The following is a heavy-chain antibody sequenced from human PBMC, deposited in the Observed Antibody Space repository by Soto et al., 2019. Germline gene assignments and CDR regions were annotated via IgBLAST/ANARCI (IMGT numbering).Heavy chain of an antibody. CDR2: ISYDGSNK. Sequence: GGSLRLSCAASGFTFSSYAMHWVRQAPGKGLEWVAVISYDGSNKYYADSVKGRFTISRDNSKNTLYLQMNSLRAEDTAVYYCAREIAARPYYYYGMDVWRQGTTVTVSS. V-gene: IGHV3-30-3*01. CDR1: GFTFSSYA. CDR3: AREIAARPYYYYGMDV. J-gene: IGHJ6*02. D-gene: IGHD6-6*01.